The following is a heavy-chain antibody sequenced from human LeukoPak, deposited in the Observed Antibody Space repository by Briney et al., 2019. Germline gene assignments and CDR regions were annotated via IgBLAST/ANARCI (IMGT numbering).Heavy chain of an antibody. CDR2: IYPGDSDT. CDR3: ARHREDSSQPLDV. CDR1: GYSFTSYW. Sequence: GESLKISCKGSGYSFTSYWIGWVRQKPGKGLEWMGIIYPGDSDTRYSPSFQGQVTISADKSISTAYLQWSSLKASDTAMYYCARHREDSSQPLDVWGQGTTVTVSS. V-gene: IGHV5-51*01. D-gene: IGHD6-13*01. J-gene: IGHJ6*02.